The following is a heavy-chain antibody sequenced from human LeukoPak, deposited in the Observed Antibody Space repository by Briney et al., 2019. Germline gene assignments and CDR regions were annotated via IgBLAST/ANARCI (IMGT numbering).Heavy chain of an antibody. V-gene: IGHV3-73*01. CDR3: TRLESGMDV. Sequence: GGSLRLSCAASGFAFSGSALHWARQASGKGLEWVGRIKSKANNYATAYAASVNGRFTVSRDDSKNTAYLQMNSLKTEDTAVYYCTRLESGMDVWGRGTTVTVSS. CDR1: GFAFSGSA. CDR2: IKSKANNYAT. J-gene: IGHJ6*04. D-gene: IGHD1-1*01.